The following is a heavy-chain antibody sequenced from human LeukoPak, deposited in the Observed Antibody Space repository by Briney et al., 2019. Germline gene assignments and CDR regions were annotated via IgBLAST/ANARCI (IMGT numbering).Heavy chain of an antibody. V-gene: IGHV1-46*01. CDR2: INPSGGST. D-gene: IGHD3-10*01. J-gene: IGHJ6*02. CDR3: ARPLMVRGVIITPYGMDV. Sequence: ASVKVSCKASGYTFTSYYMHWVRQAPGQGLEWMGIINPSGGSTSYAQKFQGRVTMTRDTSTSTVYMELSSLRSEDTAVYYCARPLMVRGVIITPYGMDVWGQGTTVTVSS. CDR1: GYTFTSYY.